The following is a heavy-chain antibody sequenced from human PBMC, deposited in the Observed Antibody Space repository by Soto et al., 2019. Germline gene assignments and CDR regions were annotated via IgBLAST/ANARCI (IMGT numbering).Heavy chain of an antibody. J-gene: IGHJ4*02. CDR2: INHSGST. CDR1: GGSFSGYY. V-gene: IGHV4-34*01. CDR3: ARGRDIAARLYYFDY. Sequence: SETLSLTCAVYGGSFSGYYWSWIRQPPGKGLEWIGEINHSGSTNYNPSLKSRVTISVDTSKNQFSLKLSSVTAADTAVYYCARGRDIAARLYYFDYWGQGTLVTVSS. D-gene: IGHD6-6*01.